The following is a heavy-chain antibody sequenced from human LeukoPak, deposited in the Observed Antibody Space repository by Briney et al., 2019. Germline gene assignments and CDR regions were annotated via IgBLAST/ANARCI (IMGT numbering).Heavy chain of an antibody. D-gene: IGHD6-13*01. V-gene: IGHV3-33*01. CDR1: ELTFSSFG. CDR2: IWYDGSNK. Sequence: GGSLGLSCEASELTFSSFGMHWAGKAPAKGLEWVAVIWYDGSNKFYADSVKGRFTISRDNSKNTLYLQMNSLRAEDTAVYYCAREYSAGWFDPWGQGTLVTVSS. J-gene: IGHJ5*02. CDR3: AREYSAGWFDP.